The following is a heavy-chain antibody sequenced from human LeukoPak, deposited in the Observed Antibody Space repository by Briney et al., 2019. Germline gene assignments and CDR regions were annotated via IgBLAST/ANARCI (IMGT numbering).Heavy chain of an antibody. Sequence: GGSLRLSCSASGFPFSSYAMHWVRQAPGKGLEYVSAISDSGGSTYYADSVKGRFTISRDNSKNTLYLQMSSLRAEDTAVYFCGRGYSFGPYGMDVWGQGTTVTVSS. CDR1: GFPFSSYA. V-gene: IGHV3-64D*09. CDR2: ISDSGGST. D-gene: IGHD2-15*01. CDR3: GRGYSFGPYGMDV. J-gene: IGHJ6*02.